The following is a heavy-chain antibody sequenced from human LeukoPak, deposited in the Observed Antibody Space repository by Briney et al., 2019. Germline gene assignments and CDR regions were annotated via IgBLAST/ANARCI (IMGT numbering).Heavy chain of an antibody. Sequence: GGSLRLSCAASGFTVSSNYMSWVRQAPGKGLEWVSVIYSGGSTYYADSVKGRFTISRDNSKNTLYLQMNSLRAEDTAVYYCARIRMGYYYGSGSYYFDYWGQGTLVTVSS. CDR2: IYSGGST. V-gene: IGHV3-53*01. CDR3: ARIRMGYYYGSGSYYFDY. D-gene: IGHD3-10*01. CDR1: GFTVSSNY. J-gene: IGHJ4*02.